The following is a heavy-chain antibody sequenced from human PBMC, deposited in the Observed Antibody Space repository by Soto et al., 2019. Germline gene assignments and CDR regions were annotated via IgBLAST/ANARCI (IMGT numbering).Heavy chain of an antibody. CDR3: GRDPNGDYVGAFDI. CDR2: TSSSGGST. D-gene: IGHD4-17*01. Sequence: GGSLRLSCAASVFTFSSYAMSWVRQAPGKGPEWVSGTSSSGGSTYYADSVKGRFTISRDNFKNTLYLQMNSLRAEDTALYYCGRDPNGDYVGAFDIWGQGTLVTVSS. J-gene: IGHJ3*02. V-gene: IGHV3-23*01. CDR1: VFTFSSYA.